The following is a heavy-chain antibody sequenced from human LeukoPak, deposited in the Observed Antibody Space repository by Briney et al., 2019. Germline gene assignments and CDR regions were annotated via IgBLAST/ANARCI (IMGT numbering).Heavy chain of an antibody. D-gene: IGHD2-15*01. CDR2: MNSDGTVT. CDR1: GFTLSGYW. CDR3: ARYVVASACFDS. Sequence: GGSLRLSRAASGFTLSGYWIHWVRRAPGEGLVWVSRMNSDGTVTTYADSVRGRFTISRDNARNTLYLQMSSLRAEDTAVYYCARYVVASACFDSWGQGTPVTVSS. V-gene: IGHV3-74*01. J-gene: IGHJ4*02.